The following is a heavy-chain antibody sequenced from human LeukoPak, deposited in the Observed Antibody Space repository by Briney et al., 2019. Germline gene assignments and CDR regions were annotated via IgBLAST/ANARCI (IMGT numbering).Heavy chain of an antibody. CDR1: GFTFSSYS. CDR3: ARSITMIVADAFDI. J-gene: IGHJ3*02. D-gene: IGHD3-22*01. V-gene: IGHV4-34*01. CDR2: INHSGST. Sequence: GSLRLSCAASGFTFSSYSMNWVRQAPGKGLEWIGEINHSGSTNYNPSLKSRVTISVDTSKNQFSLRLSSVTAADTAVYYCARSITMIVADAFDIWGQGTMVTVSS.